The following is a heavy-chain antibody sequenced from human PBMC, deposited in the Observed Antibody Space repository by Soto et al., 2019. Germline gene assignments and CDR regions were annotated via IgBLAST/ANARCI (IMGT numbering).Heavy chain of an antibody. V-gene: IGHV4-31*03. Sequence: SETLSLTCTVSGISIPSGGYYWSWIRQHPGKGLEWIGYIYYSGSIYYNPSLNSRVTISVDTSKNQFSLKLSSVTAADTAVYYCARDGLGYYFYSGVWGKGITVTV. CDR2: IYYSGSI. CDR1: GISIPSGGYY. CDR3: ARDGLGYYFYSGV. J-gene: IGHJ6*03. D-gene: IGHD5-12*01.